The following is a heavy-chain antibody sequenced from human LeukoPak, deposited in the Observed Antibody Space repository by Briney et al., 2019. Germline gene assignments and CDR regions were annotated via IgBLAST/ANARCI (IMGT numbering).Heavy chain of an antibody. V-gene: IGHV3-15*01. D-gene: IGHD1-7*01. J-gene: IGHJ6*04. CDR3: TTEGELTTYYYGMDV. Sequence: PGGSLRLSCAASGFTFSNAWMSWVRQAPGKGLEWVGRIKSKTDGGTTDYAAPVKGRFTISRDDSKNTLYLQMNSLKTEDTAVYYCTTEGELTTYYYGMDVWSKGTTVTVPS. CDR1: GFTFSNAW. CDR2: IKSKTDGGTT.